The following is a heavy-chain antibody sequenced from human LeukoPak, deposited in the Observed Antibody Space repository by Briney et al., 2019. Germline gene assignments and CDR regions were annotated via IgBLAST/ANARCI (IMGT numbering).Heavy chain of an antibody. Sequence: EASVKVSCKASGYTFTSYDINWVRQATGQGLEWMGWMNPNSGNTGYAQKFQGRVTMTRNTSISTAYMELSSLRSEDTAVYYCAREARYCSSTSCYLGGGNYYYMDVWGKGTTVTVSS. CDR3: AREARYCSSTSCYLGGGNYYYMDV. CDR1: GYTFTSYD. J-gene: IGHJ6*03. CDR2: MNPNSGNT. V-gene: IGHV1-8*01. D-gene: IGHD2-2*01.